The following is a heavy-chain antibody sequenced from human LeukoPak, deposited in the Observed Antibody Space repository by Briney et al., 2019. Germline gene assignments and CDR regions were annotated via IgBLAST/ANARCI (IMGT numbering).Heavy chain of an antibody. Sequence: GGSLRLSCAASGFTFSSYDMTWVRQTPGKGLEWVALISRSGGTTYYADSVKGRFTISRDNSKNTLYLQMNSLRAEDTAEYYCAKRGSTESFYYFYYMDVWGKGTTVTVSS. CDR2: ISRSGGTT. CDR3: AKRGSTESFYYFYYMDV. D-gene: IGHD2-2*01. V-gene: IGHV3-23*01. J-gene: IGHJ6*03. CDR1: GFTFSSYD.